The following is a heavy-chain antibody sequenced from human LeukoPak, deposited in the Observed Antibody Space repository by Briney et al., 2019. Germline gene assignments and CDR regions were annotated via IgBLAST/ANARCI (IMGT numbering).Heavy chain of an antibody. CDR2: ISYDADIGSNK. Sequence: GGSLRLSCATSGFTFSRYAMHWVRQAPGKGLEWVALISYDADIGSNKYYADSVKGRFTISRDNSKNTLYLQMNSLRAEDTAVYYCARDGGYDFWSGYYQDYWGQGTLVTVSS. CDR1: GFTFSRYA. CDR3: ARDGGYDFWSGYYQDY. V-gene: IGHV3-30-3*01. D-gene: IGHD3-3*01. J-gene: IGHJ4*02.